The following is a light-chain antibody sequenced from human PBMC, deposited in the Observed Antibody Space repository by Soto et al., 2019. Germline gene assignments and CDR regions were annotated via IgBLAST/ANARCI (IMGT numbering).Light chain of an antibody. CDR3: SSYAGSSIPVA. CDR2: DVT. CDR1: SSDVGGYNF. V-gene: IGLV2-8*01. J-gene: IGLJ2*01. Sequence: QSALTQPPSASGSARQSVTISCTGASSDVGGYNFVSWYQHHPGKAPRLMIYDVTQRPSGVPDRFSGSKSGNTASLTVSGLQVDDEAYYYCSSYAGSSIPVAFGGGTKLTVL.